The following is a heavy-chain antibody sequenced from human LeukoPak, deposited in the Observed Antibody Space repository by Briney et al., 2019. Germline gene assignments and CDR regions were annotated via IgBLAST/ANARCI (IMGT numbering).Heavy chain of an antibody. CDR3: ARSLVTHWPSDP. V-gene: IGHV5-51*01. J-gene: IGHJ2*01. CDR2: FYPTESYT. CDR1: GSSFDSYW. Sequence: GGPRKISFQGSGSSFDSYWIGWVRQMPGKGLDGIGIFYPTESYTHYTPSFQGQVPMSADTSINTAYLQWSSLQASDTPISYRARSLVTHWPSDPWGRGTPVIVSS. D-gene: IGHD2-21*01.